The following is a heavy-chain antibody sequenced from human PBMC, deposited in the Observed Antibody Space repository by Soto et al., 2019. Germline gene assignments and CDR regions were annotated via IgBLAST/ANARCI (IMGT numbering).Heavy chain of an antibody. V-gene: IGHV1-3*01. CDR1: GYTFTSYA. J-gene: IGHJ6*03. D-gene: IGHD3-10*01. Sequence: EASVKVSCKASGYTFTSYAMHWVRQAPGQRLEWMGWINAGNGNTKYSQKFQGRVTITRDTSASTAYMELSSLRSEDTAVYYCARDGSTYYYGSGSYFHYYMDVWGKGTTVTVSS. CDR3: ARDGSTYYYGSGSYFHYYMDV. CDR2: INAGNGNT.